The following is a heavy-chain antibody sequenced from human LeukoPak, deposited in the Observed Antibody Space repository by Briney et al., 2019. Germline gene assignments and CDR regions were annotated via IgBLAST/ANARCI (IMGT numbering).Heavy chain of an antibody. CDR3: AKDTLRITMVRGSLSAGY. D-gene: IGHD3-10*01. J-gene: IGHJ4*02. V-gene: IGHV3-23*01. CDR2: ISISGSKT. Sequence: PGGSLRLSCAASEFDFSSHAMTWVRQAPGKGLEWVSAISISGSKTYYADSVKGRFTISRDNSKNTLYLQMNSLRAEDTAVYYCAKDTLRITMVRGSLSAGYWGQGTLVTVSS. CDR1: EFDFSSHA.